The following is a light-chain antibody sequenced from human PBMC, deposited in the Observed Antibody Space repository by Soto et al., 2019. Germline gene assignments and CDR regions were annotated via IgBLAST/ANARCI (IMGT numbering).Light chain of an antibody. Sequence: QSALTQPASVSGSPGQSITISCTGISSDVGGYNYVSWYQQHPGKAPKLMIYEVSNRPSGVSHRFSGSKSGNTASLTISGLQAEDEADYYCSSYTSSSTLVVFGGGTKLTVL. J-gene: IGLJ2*01. CDR1: SSDVGGYNY. V-gene: IGLV2-14*01. CDR2: EVS. CDR3: SSYTSSSTLVV.